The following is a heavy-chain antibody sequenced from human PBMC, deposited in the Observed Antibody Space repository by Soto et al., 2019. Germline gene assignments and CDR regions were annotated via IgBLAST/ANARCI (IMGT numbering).Heavy chain of an antibody. CDR1: GFTFSTYA. CDR2: IYYVGSNR. D-gene: IGHD2-8*01. CDR3: ARAYCSNGVCYYYFDH. Sequence: QVQLVESGGGVVQPGRSLRLSCVASGFTFSTYAMHWVRQAPGKGLEWVAVIYYVGSNRYYADSVKGRLSISRDNSKNTLYLLINSLRAEDTAVYYCARAYCSNGVCYYYFDHWGQGTLVTVSS. V-gene: IGHV3-33*01. J-gene: IGHJ4*02.